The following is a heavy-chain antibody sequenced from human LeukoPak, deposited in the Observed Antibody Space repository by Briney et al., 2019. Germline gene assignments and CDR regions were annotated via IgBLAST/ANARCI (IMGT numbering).Heavy chain of an antibody. Sequence: ASVKVSCKASGYTFTGYYMHWVRQAPGQGLEWMGWINPNSGGTNYAQKFQGWVTMTRDTSISTAYMGLSRLRSDDTAVYYCARGASGPWGPALGMDVWGKGTTVTVSS. CDR3: ARGASGPWGPALGMDV. CDR1: GYTFTGYY. D-gene: IGHD7-27*01. CDR2: INPNSGGT. V-gene: IGHV1-2*04. J-gene: IGHJ6*04.